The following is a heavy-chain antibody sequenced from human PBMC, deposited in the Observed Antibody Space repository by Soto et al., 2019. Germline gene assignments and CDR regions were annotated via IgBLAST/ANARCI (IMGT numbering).Heavy chain of an antibody. CDR1: GFTFSSYA. CDR2: ISGSGGST. Sequence: GGSLRLSCAASGFTFSSYAMSWVRQAPGKGLKWVSAISGSGGSTYYADSVKGRFTISRDNSKTTLYLQMNSLRAEDTAVYYCAKGRPDSSGYPILIPLAYWGQGTLVTVSS. J-gene: IGHJ4*02. D-gene: IGHD3-22*01. CDR3: AKGRPDSSGYPILIPLAY. V-gene: IGHV3-23*01.